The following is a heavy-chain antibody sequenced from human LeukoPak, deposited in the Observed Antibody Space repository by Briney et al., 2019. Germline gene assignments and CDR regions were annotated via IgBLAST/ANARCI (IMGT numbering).Heavy chain of an antibody. CDR3: ARDRGVTMVRGIIDSFDY. D-gene: IGHD3-10*01. J-gene: IGHJ4*02. V-gene: IGHV1-3*01. Sequence: KFQGRVTITRDTSASTAYMKLSSLRSEDTAVYYCARDRGVTMVRGIIDSFDYWGQGTLVTVPS.